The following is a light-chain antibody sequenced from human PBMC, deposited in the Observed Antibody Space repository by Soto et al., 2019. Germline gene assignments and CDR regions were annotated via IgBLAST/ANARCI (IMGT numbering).Light chain of an antibody. CDR1: SSNIGAHYD. Sequence: QSVLTQPPSVSGPPGQRVTISCTGSSSNIGAHYDVHWYQQLPGTAPKLLIYGNSNRPSGAPDRFSGSKSGTSASLAITGLQAEDEADYYCQSYDNSLSVYVFGTGTKLTVL. J-gene: IGLJ1*01. V-gene: IGLV1-40*01. CDR2: GNS. CDR3: QSYDNSLSVYV.